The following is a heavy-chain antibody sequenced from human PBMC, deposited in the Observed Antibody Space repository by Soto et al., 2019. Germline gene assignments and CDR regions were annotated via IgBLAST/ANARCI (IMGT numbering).Heavy chain of an antibody. CDR3: ARGPNPYYFDF. CDR2: INAGNGNT. CDR1: GYTFTTYA. Sequence: AAAKVSCKASGYTFTTYAMHWVRQAPGQRLEWMGWINAGNGNTKYSQKFQGRVTITRDTSASTAYMELSRLRSEDTAVYYCARGPNPYYFDFWGQGTLVTVSS. J-gene: IGHJ4*02. V-gene: IGHV1-3*01.